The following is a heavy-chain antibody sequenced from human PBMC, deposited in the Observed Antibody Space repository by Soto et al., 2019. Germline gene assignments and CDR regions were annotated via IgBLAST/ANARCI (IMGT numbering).Heavy chain of an antibody. V-gene: IGHV1-69*06. CDR1: GGSFSSYG. D-gene: IGHD3-10*01. CDR2: IIPLFDTA. J-gene: IGHJ5*02. Sequence: SVKVSCKTSGGSFSSYGINWVRQAPGQGLEWMGGIIPLFDTANYAQKFQGRLTISADKSTSTAYLDLSSLRSEDTAVYYCARDPPYISGLFDPWGQGTLVTVSS. CDR3: ARDPPYISGLFDP.